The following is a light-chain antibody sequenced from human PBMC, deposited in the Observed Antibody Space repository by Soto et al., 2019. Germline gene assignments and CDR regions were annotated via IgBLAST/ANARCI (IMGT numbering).Light chain of an antibody. CDR3: AAWDDSLSGWV. CDR2: RNN. Sequence: QAVVPQPPSASGTPGQRVTISCSGSSSNIGSNFVYWYQQFPGTAPKLLIYRNNQRPSGVPDRFSGSKSGTSASLAISGLPSEDEADYYCAAWDDSLSGWVFGGGTKLTVL. J-gene: IGLJ3*02. CDR1: SSNIGSNF. V-gene: IGLV1-47*01.